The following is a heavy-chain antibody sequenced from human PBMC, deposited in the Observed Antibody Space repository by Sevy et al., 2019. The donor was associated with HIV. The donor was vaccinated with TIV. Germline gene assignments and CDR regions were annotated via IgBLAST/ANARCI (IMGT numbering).Heavy chain of an antibody. CDR2: INTNTGNP. CDR1: GYTFTSYA. CDR3: ARDLPGPVYSSGPGENYYGMDV. J-gene: IGHJ6*02. V-gene: IGHV7-4-1*02. D-gene: IGHD6-19*01. Sequence: ASVKVSCKASGYTFTSYAMNWVRQAPGQGLEWMGWINTNTGNPTYAQGFTGRFVFSLDTSVSTAYLQISSLKAEDTAVYYCARDLPGPVYSSGPGENYYGMDVWGQGTTVTVSS.